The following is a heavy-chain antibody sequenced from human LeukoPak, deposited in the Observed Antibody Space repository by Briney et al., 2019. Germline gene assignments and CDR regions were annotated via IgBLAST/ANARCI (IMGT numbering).Heavy chain of an antibody. CDR2: IYSGGST. D-gene: IGHD4-17*01. CDR3: ARHYGDYDHSVGGIDY. V-gene: IGHV3-53*01. CDR1: GFTVSSNY. Sequence: GGSLRLSCAASGFTVSSNYMSWVRQAPGKGLEWVSVIYSGGSTYYADSVKGRFTISRDNSKNTLYLQMNSLRAEDTAVYYCARHYGDYDHSVGGIDYWGQGTLVTVSS. J-gene: IGHJ4*02.